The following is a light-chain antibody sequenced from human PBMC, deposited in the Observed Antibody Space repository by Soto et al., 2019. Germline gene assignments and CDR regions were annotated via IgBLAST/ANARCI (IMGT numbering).Light chain of an antibody. CDR3: QPYNNWPYT. CDR2: GAS. CDR1: QSVSSN. Sequence: EIVMTQSPATLSVSPGERATLSCRASQSVSSNLAWYPQKPGQAPRLLIYGASTRATGIPARFSGSGSWTEFTLTISSLQSEYFAVYYCQPYNNWPYTVGKGTKLEIK. J-gene: IGKJ2*01. V-gene: IGKV3-15*01.